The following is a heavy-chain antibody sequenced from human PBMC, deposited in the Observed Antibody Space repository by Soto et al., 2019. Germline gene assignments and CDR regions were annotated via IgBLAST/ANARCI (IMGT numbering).Heavy chain of an antibody. CDR1: GFTFGDYA. Sequence: GGSLRLSCTASGFTFGDYAMSWFRQAPGKGLEWVGFIRSKAYGGTTEYAASVKGRFTISRDDSKSIAYLQMNSLKTEDTAVYYCTREWPYYDSSGYYYVQHAFDIWGQGTMVTVSS. CDR2: IRSKAYGGTT. CDR3: TREWPYYDSSGYYYVQHAFDI. J-gene: IGHJ3*02. D-gene: IGHD3-22*01. V-gene: IGHV3-49*03.